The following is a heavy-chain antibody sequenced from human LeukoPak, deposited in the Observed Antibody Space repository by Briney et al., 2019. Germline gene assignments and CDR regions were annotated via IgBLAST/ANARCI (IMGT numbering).Heavy chain of an antibody. J-gene: IGHJ5*02. Sequence: PGRSLRLSCAASGFTFSSYGMHWVRQAPGKGLEGVAVISYDGSNKYYADSVKGRFTISRDNSKNTLYLQMNSLRAEDTAVYYCAKDGGLPYNWFDPWGQGTLVTVSS. CDR1: GFTFSSYG. D-gene: IGHD5-12*01. CDR3: AKDGGLPYNWFDP. V-gene: IGHV3-30*18. CDR2: ISYDGSNK.